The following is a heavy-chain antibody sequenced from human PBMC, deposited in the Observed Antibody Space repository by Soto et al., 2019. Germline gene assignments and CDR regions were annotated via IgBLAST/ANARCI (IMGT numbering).Heavy chain of an antibody. V-gene: IGHV4-59*01. J-gene: IGHJ4*02. CDR2: IYYSGST. CDR3: ARDLGYSYGFLGYFDY. Sequence: PSETLSLTCTVSGGSISSYYWSWIRQPPGKVLEWIGYIYYSGSTNYNPSLKSRVTISLYTSNNQFSLKLSFVTAADTAVYYCARDLGYSYGFLGYFDYWGQGTLVTVSS. D-gene: IGHD5-18*01. CDR1: GGSISSYY.